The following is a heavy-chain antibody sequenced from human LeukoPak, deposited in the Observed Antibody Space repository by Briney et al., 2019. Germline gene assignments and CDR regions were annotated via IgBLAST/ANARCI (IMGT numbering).Heavy chain of an antibody. V-gene: IGHV1-18*01. J-gene: IGHJ4*02. CDR3: ARGGGQLVTEVFDY. D-gene: IGHD6-6*01. CDR2: VSAYNGNT. CDR1: GYTFISSG. Sequence: ASVKVSCKASGYTFISSGIIWVRQAPGQRLEWMGWVSAYNGNTNYAQKLQDRVTMTTDTSTSTAYIELRSLRSDDTAVYYCARGGGQLVTEVFDYWGQGTLVTVSS.